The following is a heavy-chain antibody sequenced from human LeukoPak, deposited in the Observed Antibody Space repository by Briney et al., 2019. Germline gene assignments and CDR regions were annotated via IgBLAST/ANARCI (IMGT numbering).Heavy chain of an antibody. CDR2: IYYSGST. D-gene: IGHD6-13*01. CDR1: GGSISSSSYY. Sequence: SETLSLTCTVSGGSISSSSYYWGWIRQPPGKGLEWIGYIYYSGSTNYNPSLKSRVTISVDTSKNQFSLKLSSVTAADTAVYYCARRRAAAGPFDYWGQGTLVTVSS. J-gene: IGHJ4*02. V-gene: IGHV4-61*05. CDR3: ARRRAAAGPFDY.